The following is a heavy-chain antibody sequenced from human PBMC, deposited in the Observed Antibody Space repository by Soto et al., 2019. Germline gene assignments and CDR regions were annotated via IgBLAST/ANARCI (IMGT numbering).Heavy chain of an antibody. D-gene: IGHD3-22*01. CDR1: GYTFTSYY. V-gene: IGHV1-46*01. CDR3: AREAGYYDSSGYPRAEYFQH. Sequence: ASVKVSCKASGYTFTSYYMHWVRQAPGQGLEWMGIINPSGGSTSYAQKFQGRVTITADESTSTAYLELSSLRSEDTAVYYFAREAGYYDSSGYPRAEYFQHWGQGTLVTVSS. CDR2: INPSGGST. J-gene: IGHJ1*01.